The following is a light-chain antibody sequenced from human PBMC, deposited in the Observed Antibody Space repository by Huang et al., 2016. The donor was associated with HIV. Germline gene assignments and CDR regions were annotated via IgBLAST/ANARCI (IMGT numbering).Light chain of an antibody. CDR3: QQYGSSPRGT. CDR1: QTVSDNY. J-gene: IGKJ2*01. CDR2: GAS. V-gene: IGKV3-20*01. Sequence: EIVLTQSPGTLSLSPGERATLSCRASQTVSDNYLAWYQKKPGQAPRLLIYGASSRAPGIPDRFSGSGSATDFTLIISRLEPEDFAVYYCQQYGSSPRGTFGQGTKLEIK.